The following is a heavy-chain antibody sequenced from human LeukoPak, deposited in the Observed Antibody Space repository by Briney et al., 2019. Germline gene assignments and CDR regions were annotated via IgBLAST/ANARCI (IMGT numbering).Heavy chain of an antibody. V-gene: IGHV3-7*01. CDR1: GFTFSSYG. Sequence: GGSLRLSCAASGFTFSSYGMSWVRQAPGKRLEWVANIKQDGSEKYYVDSVKGRFTISRDNAKNSLYLQMNSLRAEDTAVYYCARVTMVRGVNYDYWGQGTLVTVSS. CDR3: ARVTMVRGVNYDY. D-gene: IGHD3-10*01. J-gene: IGHJ4*02. CDR2: IKQDGSEK.